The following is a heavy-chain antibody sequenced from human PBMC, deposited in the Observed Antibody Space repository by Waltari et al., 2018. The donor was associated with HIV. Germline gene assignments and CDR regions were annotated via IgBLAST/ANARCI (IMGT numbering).Heavy chain of an antibody. V-gene: IGHV4-61*02. Sequence: QVQLQESGPGLVKPSQTLSLTCPVSGGSISSGSYHWSWIRQPAGKGREWNGRLYTSGSTDYNPSRKSRSTISGDTSKNQFTLKLRSVTAADTAVYYCARAVVGGYDLGNNWFDPWGQGTLVTVSS. J-gene: IGHJ5*02. CDR1: GGSISSGSYH. CDR2: LYTSGST. CDR3: ARAVVGGYDLGNNWFDP. D-gene: IGHD5-12*01.